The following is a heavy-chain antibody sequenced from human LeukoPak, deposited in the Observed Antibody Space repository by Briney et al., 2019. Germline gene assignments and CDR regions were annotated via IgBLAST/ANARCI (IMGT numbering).Heavy chain of an antibody. J-gene: IGHJ5*02. CDR3: ARGLGYDILTGYSYNWFDP. V-gene: IGHV4-59*12. D-gene: IGHD3-9*01. Sequence: SETLSLTCTVSGGSISSYYWSWIRQPPGKGLEWIGYIYDSGSTNYNPSLKSRVTISVDTSKNQFSLKLSSVTAADTAVYYCARGLGYDILTGYSYNWFDPWGQGTLVTVSS. CDR2: IYDSGST. CDR1: GGSISSYY.